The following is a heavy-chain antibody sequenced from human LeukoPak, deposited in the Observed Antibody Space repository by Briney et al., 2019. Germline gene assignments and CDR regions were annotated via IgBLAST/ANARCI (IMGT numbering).Heavy chain of an antibody. CDR1: GYTFSNYD. CDR2: ISAYNGDT. J-gene: IGHJ4*02. Sequence: GASVKVSWKASGYTFSNYDITWVRQAPGQGLEWLGWISAYNGDTNYAQKLQGRVTMTTDTSTGTAYMELRSLRSDDTAVYYCARHYYDSGGYNSAFDYWGQGTLVTVSS. D-gene: IGHD3-22*01. V-gene: IGHV1-18*01. CDR3: ARHYYDSGGYNSAFDY.